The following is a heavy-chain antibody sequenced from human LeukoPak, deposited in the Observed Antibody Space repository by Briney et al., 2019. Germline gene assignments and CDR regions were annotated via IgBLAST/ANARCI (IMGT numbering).Heavy chain of an antibody. Sequence: GGSLRLSWAASGFTVSSNYMSWVHQAPGKGLEWVSVIYSGGSTYYADSVKGRFTISRDNSKNTLYPQMNSLRAEDTAVYYCAREDSGYYDYWGQGTLVTVSS. V-gene: IGHV3-66*01. CDR2: IYSGGST. J-gene: IGHJ4*02. CDR3: AREDSGYYDY. CDR1: GFTVSSNY. D-gene: IGHD1-26*01.